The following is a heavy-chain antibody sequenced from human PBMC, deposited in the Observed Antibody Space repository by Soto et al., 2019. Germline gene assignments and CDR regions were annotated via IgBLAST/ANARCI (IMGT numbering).Heavy chain of an antibody. CDR2: ISYDGSIK. V-gene: IGHV3-30*03. D-gene: IGHD3-22*01. J-gene: IGHJ4*02. CDR1: GFTFSSYG. Sequence: QVQLVESGGGVVQPGRSLRLSCAASGFTFSSYGMHWVRQAPGKGLEWVAVISYDGSIKYYADSVKGRFTISRDNSKNTLYLQVNSLRAEDTAVYYCASHYYDPSGPPGNDFDYWGQGTLVTVSS. CDR3: ASHYYDPSGPPGNDFDY.